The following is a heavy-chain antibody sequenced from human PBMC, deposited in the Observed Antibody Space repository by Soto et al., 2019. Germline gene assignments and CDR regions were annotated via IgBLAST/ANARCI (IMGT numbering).Heavy chain of an antibody. V-gene: IGHV1-69*01. CDR3: VRDSGAKLSSS. CDR1: GGTFSSYR. CDR2: IVPIYRTA. Sequence: QVQLVQSGAEVKKPGSSVKVSCKASGGTFSSYRINWVRQAPGQGLECVGGIVPIYRTADYAQKFQGRVTITAYESARTSYMELRSLKSQDTAVYYCVRDSGAKLSSSWGQGTLVTVSS. J-gene: IGHJ4*02. D-gene: IGHD6-13*01.